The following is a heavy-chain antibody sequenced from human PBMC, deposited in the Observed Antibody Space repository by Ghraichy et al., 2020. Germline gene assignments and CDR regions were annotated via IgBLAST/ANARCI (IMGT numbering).Heavy chain of an antibody. V-gene: IGHV1-2*06. D-gene: IGHD5-12*01. Sequence: ASLKVSCKASGYTFTGYYMHWVRQAPGQGLEWMGRINPNSGGTNYAQKFQGRVTMTRDTSISTAYMELSRLRSDDTAVYYCARERIVATIGGVGYIKDYWGQGTLVTVSS. CDR3: ARERIVATIGGVGYIKDY. J-gene: IGHJ4*02. CDR1: GYTFTGYY. CDR2: INPNSGGT.